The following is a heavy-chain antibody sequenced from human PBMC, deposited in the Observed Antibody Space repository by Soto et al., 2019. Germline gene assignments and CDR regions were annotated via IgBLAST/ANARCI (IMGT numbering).Heavy chain of an antibody. CDR1: GFTLSSYA. D-gene: IGHD6-19*01. CDR2: ISGSGGST. Sequence: GGCLRLSCAASGFTLSSYAMSWVRQAPGKGLEWVSAISGSGGSTYYADSVKGRFTISRDNSKNTLYLQMNSLRAEDTAVYYCARRSSGWYFDYWGQGTLVTVSS. CDR3: ARRSSGWYFDY. V-gene: IGHV3-23*01. J-gene: IGHJ4*02.